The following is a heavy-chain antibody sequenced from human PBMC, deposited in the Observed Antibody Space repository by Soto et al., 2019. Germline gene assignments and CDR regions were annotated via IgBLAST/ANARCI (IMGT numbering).Heavy chain of an antibody. J-gene: IGHJ4*02. Sequence: SVTLSLTCTVCGGCISSGENFWNWVRQSPGKGLAWIGYIHNSGCTYYNASLKGRFTISGDKSKNKMSLKLNSVTADDTAVYYCARDPGTGPYYFDSWGQGTLVTVSS. CDR1: GGCISSGENF. V-gene: IGHV4-30-4*01. CDR2: IHNSGCT. CDR3: ARDPGTGPYYFDS.